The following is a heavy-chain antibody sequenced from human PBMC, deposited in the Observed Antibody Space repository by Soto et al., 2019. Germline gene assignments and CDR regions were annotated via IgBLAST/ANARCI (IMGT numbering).Heavy chain of an antibody. J-gene: IGHJ4*02. D-gene: IGHD1-26*01. CDR2: INPSGGST. Sequence: VKVSCKASGYTLTSYYMHWVRQAPGQGLEWMGIINPSGGSTSYAQKFQGRVTMTRDTSTSTVYMELSSLRSEDTAVYYCARDLKGSGSYYGVIDYWGQGTLVNVSS. V-gene: IGHV1-46*01. CDR3: ARDLKGSGSYYGVIDY. CDR1: GYTLTSYY.